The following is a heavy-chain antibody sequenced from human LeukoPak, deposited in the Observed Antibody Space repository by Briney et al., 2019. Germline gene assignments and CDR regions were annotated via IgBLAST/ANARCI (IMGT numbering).Heavy chain of an antibody. CDR2: IYYSGRT. V-gene: IGHV4-59*08. CDR3: ARVRFGDLLSAHFDY. Sequence: SETLSLTCTVSGAPISSYYWSWIRQTPGKGLEWIGHIYYSGRTVYNPSFESRVSIPVDTSKRQFSLKLNSVTAADTAMYYCARVRFGDLLSAHFDYWGQGTLVTVSS. CDR1: GAPISSYY. D-gene: IGHD3-10*01. J-gene: IGHJ4*02.